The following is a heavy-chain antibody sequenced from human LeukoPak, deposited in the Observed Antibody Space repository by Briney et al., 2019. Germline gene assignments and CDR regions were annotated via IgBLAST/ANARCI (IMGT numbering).Heavy chain of an antibody. CDR1: GDSNSSSSYY. D-gene: IGHD3-10*01. J-gene: IGHJ4*02. V-gene: IGHV4-39*01. CDR2: IYSSGST. Sequence: SETLSLTCTVSGDSNSSSSYYWGWIRQPPGKGLEWIGNIYSSGSTNYNPSFKSRVTISVDTSKNQFSLKLSSVTAADTAVYYCARRWFVDYWGQGTLVTVSS. CDR3: ARRWFVDY.